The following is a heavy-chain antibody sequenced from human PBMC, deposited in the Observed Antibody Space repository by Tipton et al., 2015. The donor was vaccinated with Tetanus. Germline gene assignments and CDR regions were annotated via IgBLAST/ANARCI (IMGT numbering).Heavy chain of an antibody. V-gene: IGHV3-9*01. J-gene: IGHJ4*02. Sequence: SLRLSCAASGLALNNYAMHWSRQPPGKGLEWVSGFSLDSDRIGYADSVKGRFTISRDNAKNSLELQMNSLRPEDTAVYYCAKDKDPGGLGYWGQGTLVTVSS. CDR2: FSLDSDRI. CDR3: AKDKDPGGLGY. CDR1: GLALNNYA.